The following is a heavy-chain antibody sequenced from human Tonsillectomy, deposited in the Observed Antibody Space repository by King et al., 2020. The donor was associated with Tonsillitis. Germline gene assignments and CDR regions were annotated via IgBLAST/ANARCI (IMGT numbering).Heavy chain of an antibody. CDR3: ARIQLFQSNPTHNWFYP. CDR1: GFSLTTRGMC. CDR2: IDWDDDK. D-gene: IGHD2-8*01. V-gene: IGHV2-70*11. Sequence: VTLKESGPALVKPTQTLTLTCTFSGFSLTTRGMCVSWIRQPPGKALEWLARIDWDDDKYYSTSLKTRLTISKDTSKNQVVLTMTNMDPVDTGTYYCARIQLFQSNPTHNWFYPWGQGTLVTVSS. J-gene: IGHJ5*02.